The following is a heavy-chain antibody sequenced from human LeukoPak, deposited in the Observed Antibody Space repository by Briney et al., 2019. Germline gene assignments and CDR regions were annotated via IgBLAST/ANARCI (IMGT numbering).Heavy chain of an antibody. V-gene: IGHV4-34*01. CDR1: GGSFSGYY. Sequence: SSETLSLTCAVYGGSFSGYYWSWIRQPPGKGLEWIGEINHSGSTNYNPSLKSRVTISVDTSKNQFSLKLSSVTAADTAVYYCARGLTAVAAQTDYWGQGTLVTVSS. D-gene: IGHD6-19*01. CDR3: ARGLTAVAAQTDY. J-gene: IGHJ4*02. CDR2: INHSGST.